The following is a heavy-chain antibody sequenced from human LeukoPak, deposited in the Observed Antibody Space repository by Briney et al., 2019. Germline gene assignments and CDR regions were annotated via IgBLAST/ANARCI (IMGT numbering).Heavy chain of an antibody. CDR2: MNHNSGNT. Sequence: ASVKVSCKASGYTFTSYDINWVRQATGQGLEWMGWMNHNSGNTGYAQKFQGRVTMTRNTSISTAYMELSSLRSEDTAVYYCAREGYGLWFGELLRSYYYYGMDVWGQGTTVTVSS. CDR3: AREGYGLWFGELLRSYYYYGMDV. J-gene: IGHJ6*02. D-gene: IGHD3-10*01. V-gene: IGHV1-8*01. CDR1: GYTFTSYD.